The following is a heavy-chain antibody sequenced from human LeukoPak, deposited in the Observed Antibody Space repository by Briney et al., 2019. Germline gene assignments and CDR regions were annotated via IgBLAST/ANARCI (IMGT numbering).Heavy chain of an antibody. V-gene: IGHV3-21*01. Sequence: GGSLKLSCAASGFTFSSYSMNWVRQAPGKGLEWVSSISSSSSYIYYADSVKGRFTISRDNAKNSLYLQMNSLRAEDTAVYYCARDPRGYSGYDPYYFDYWGQGTLVTVSS. J-gene: IGHJ4*02. CDR2: ISSSSSYI. CDR3: ARDPRGYSGYDPYYFDY. D-gene: IGHD5-12*01. CDR1: GFTFSSYS.